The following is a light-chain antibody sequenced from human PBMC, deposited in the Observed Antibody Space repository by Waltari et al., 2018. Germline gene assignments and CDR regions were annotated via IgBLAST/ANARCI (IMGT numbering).Light chain of an antibody. V-gene: IGKV4-1*01. CDR2: WAS. Sequence: DIVMTQSPDSLAVSLGERATSHCNSSQSVLYSSNNKNYLAWYQQKPGQPPKLLIYWASTRDSGVPDRFSASGSGTDFTLTINSLQAEDVAVYYCQQYYSTPRTFGQGTKVEIK. CDR3: QQYYSTPRT. CDR1: QSVLYSSNNKNY. J-gene: IGKJ1*01.